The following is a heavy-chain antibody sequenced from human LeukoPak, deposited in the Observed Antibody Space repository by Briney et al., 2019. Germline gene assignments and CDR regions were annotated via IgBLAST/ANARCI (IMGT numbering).Heavy chain of an antibody. CDR1: GGSISSSYY. J-gene: IGHJ5*01. Sequence: SETLSLTCTVSGGSISSSYYWGWIRQPPGKGLEWIGSIYYSGSTYYNPSLKSRVTISVDTSKNQFSLKLSSVTAADTAVYYCARAQKYCSGGTCSSNWFDPWGQGTLLTVSS. CDR3: ARAQKYCSGGTCSSNWFDP. V-gene: IGHV4-39*07. CDR2: IYYSGST. D-gene: IGHD2-15*01.